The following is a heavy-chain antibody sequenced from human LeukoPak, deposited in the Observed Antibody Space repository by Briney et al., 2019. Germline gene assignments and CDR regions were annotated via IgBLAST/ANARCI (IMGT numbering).Heavy chain of an antibody. CDR1: GFTFSSYW. CDR3: ARRSRSWYIYYYYYYMDV. Sequence: GGSLRLSCAASGFTFSSYWMHWVRQAPGKGLVWFSRINSDGSSTSYADSVKGRFTISRDNAKNTLYLQMNSLRAEDTAVYYCARRSRSWYIYYYYYYMDVWGKGTTVTISS. J-gene: IGHJ6*03. D-gene: IGHD6-13*01. V-gene: IGHV3-74*01. CDR2: INSDGSST.